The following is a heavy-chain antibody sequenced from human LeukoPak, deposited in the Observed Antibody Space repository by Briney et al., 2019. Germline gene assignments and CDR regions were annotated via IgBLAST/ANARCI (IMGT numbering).Heavy chain of an antibody. CDR2: IYYSGSS. CDR1: GGSISSSSSY. Sequence: SETLSLTCSVSGGSISSSSSYWGWIRQPPGKGLEWIGSIYYSGSSFDNPALKRRVTISVDTSKNQFSLKLSSVTAADTAVYYCARRVAEMRGTVDYWGQGTLVTVSS. CDR3: ARRVAEMRGTVDY. D-gene: IGHD2-8*02. V-gene: IGHV4-39*01. J-gene: IGHJ4*02.